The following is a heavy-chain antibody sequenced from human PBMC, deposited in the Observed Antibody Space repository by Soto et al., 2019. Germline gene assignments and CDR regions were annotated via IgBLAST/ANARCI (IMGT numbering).Heavy chain of an antibody. CDR3: TRDRSGTMLF. CDR2: MNQDGSER. Sequence: EVQLVESGGGLVQPGGSLRLSCTASGFTFSNYWMSWVRQAPGEGLEWVANMNQDGSERYYVDSVKGRFTISRDNAKNSLYLQVSSLRAEDTAIYYCTRDRSGTMLFWGQGTVVTVSS. V-gene: IGHV3-7*01. D-gene: IGHD1-7*01. CDR1: GFTFSNYW. J-gene: IGHJ4*02.